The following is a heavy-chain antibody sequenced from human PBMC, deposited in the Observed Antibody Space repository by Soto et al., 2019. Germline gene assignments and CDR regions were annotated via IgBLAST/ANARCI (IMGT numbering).Heavy chain of an antibody. V-gene: IGHV1-69*13. CDR1: GGTFSSYA. J-gene: IGHJ6*02. D-gene: IGHD2-15*01. Sequence: ASVKVSCKASGGTFSSYAISWVRQAPGQGLEWMGGIIPIFGTANYAQKFQGRVTITADESTSTAYMELSSLRSEDTAVYYCARGIVVVVAATGGHYYYGMDVWGQGTTVTVPS. CDR2: IIPIFGTA. CDR3: ARGIVVVVAATGGHYYYGMDV.